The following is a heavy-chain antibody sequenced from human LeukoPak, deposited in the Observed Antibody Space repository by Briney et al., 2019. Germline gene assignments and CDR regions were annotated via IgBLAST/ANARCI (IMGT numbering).Heavy chain of an antibody. CDR3: ARDAEYSSSSRSRGPINYYYYGMDV. CDR2: IYYSGST. J-gene: IGHJ6*02. V-gene: IGHV4-31*03. CDR1: GGSISSGGYY. Sequence: SETLSLTCTVSGGSISSGGYYWSWIRQHPGKGLEWIGYIYYSGSTYYNPSLKSRVTISVDTSKNQFSLKLSSVTAADTAAYYCARDAEYSSSSRSRGPINYYYYGMDVWGQGTTVTVSS. D-gene: IGHD6-6*01.